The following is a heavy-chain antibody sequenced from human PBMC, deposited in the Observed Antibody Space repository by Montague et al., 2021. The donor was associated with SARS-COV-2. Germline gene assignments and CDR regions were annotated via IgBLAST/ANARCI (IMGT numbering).Heavy chain of an antibody. CDR2: IYSSGST. CDR3: ARDYSHCSGGSCVFDY. V-gene: IGHV4-4*07. D-gene: IGHD2-15*01. CDR1: GGSISNYY. J-gene: IGHJ4*02. Sequence: TLSLTCTVSGGSISNYYWSWIRQPAGKGLEWIGRIYSSGSTNYNPSLKXRISMSVDTSKNQFSLKLSSVTAADTAIYYCARDYSHCSGGSCVFDYWGQGTLVTVSS.